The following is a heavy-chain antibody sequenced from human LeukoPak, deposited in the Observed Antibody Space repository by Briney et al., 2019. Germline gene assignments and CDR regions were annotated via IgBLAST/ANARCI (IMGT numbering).Heavy chain of an antibody. CDR2: ISSSSSYI. CDR1: GFTFSSYS. Sequence: GGSLRLSCAASGFTFSSYSMNWVRQAPGKGLEWVSSISSSSSYIYYADSVKGRFTISRDNAKNSLYLQMNSLRAEDTAVYYCARAAAYYYDSSGYDIDYWGQGTLVTVSS. J-gene: IGHJ4*02. CDR3: ARAAAYYYDSSGYDIDY. V-gene: IGHV3-21*01. D-gene: IGHD3-22*01.